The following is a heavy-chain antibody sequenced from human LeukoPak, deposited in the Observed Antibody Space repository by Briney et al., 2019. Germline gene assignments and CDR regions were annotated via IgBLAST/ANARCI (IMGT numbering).Heavy chain of an antibody. CDR1: GFSLSTSGMR. D-gene: IGHD3-22*01. Sequence: SGPALVKPTQTLTLTCTFSGFSLSTSGMRVSWIRQPPGKALEWLARIDWDDDKFYSTSLKTRLTISKDTSKNQVVLTMTNMDPVDTATYYCARIPGGTYYYDSSGYDYFDYWGQGTLVTVSS. V-gene: IGHV2-70*04. CDR3: ARIPGGTYYYDSSGYDYFDY. J-gene: IGHJ4*02. CDR2: IDWDDDK.